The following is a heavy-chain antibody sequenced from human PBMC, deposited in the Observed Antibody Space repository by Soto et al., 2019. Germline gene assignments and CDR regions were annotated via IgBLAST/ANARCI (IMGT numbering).Heavy chain of an antibody. CDR1: GGTFSNYT. J-gene: IGHJ4*02. V-gene: IGHV1-69*08. Sequence: QVQLVQSGAEVQKPGSSVKVSCKASGGTFSNYTITWVRQAPGQGLEWMGRIIPILDIANYAKKFQGRVTLTADKSTSTAYMELSSLRSEDTAVYYCARDVGLGPVTVSTHVDYWGQGTLVIVSS. CDR2: IIPILDIA. D-gene: IGHD4-17*01. CDR3: ARDVGLGPVTVSTHVDY.